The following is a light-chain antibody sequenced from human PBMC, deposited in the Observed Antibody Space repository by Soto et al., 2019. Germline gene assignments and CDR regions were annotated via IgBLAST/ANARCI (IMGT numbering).Light chain of an antibody. J-gene: IGKJ4*01. Sequence: DIVMTQSPLYLPVTPGEPASISCRSSQSLLHSNGYTYLDWYLQKPGQSPQLLIYLGSSRSSGVPDRFSGSASGTDFTLKISRVEAEDVGVYYCMQALQTPLTFGGGTKVEIK. V-gene: IGKV2-28*01. CDR1: QSLLHSNGYTY. CDR2: LGS. CDR3: MQALQTPLT.